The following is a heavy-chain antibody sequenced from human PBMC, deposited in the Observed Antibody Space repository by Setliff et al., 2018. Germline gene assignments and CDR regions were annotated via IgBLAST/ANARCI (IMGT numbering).Heavy chain of an antibody. D-gene: IGHD6-6*01. CDR1: GGTFSDYH. CDR3: ARGRNVAARLLGS. CDR2: INHRGST. J-gene: IGHJ4*02. Sequence: SETLSLTCAAYGGTFSDYHWTWIRQSPEKGLEWIGEINHRGSTNYNPSLKSRVTISIDTSRDQFSLKLISMTAADTAVYYCARGRNVAARLLGSWGQGTLVTVSS. V-gene: IGHV4-34*01.